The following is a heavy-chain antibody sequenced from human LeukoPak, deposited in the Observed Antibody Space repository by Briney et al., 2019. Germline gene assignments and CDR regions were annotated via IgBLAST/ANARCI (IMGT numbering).Heavy chain of an antibody. CDR1: GFTFSSYA. Sequence: PGRSLRLSCAASGFTFSSYAMSWVRQAPGKGLEWVSAISGSGGSTYYADSVKGRFTISRDNSKNTLYLQMNSLRAEDTAVYYCAKATVGYSYGYTSFDYWGQGTLVTVSS. V-gene: IGHV3-23*01. CDR3: AKATVGYSYGYTSFDY. CDR2: ISGSGGST. D-gene: IGHD5-18*01. J-gene: IGHJ4*02.